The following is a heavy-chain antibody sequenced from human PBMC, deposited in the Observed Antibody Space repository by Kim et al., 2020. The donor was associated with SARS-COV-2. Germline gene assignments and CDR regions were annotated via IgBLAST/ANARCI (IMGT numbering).Heavy chain of an antibody. Sequence: SETLSLTCTVSGGSINSSYWAWIRQPPGKGLEWIGYLYYTGHINYNPSLENRVTLSLDSSKNHFSLSLISVTAADTAVYYCARVFPANIGEPPVNWFGPWGQGTLVTVSS. CDR3: ARVFPANIGEPPVNWFGP. CDR1: GGSINSSY. V-gene: IGHV4-59*12. J-gene: IGHJ5*02. CDR2: LYYTGHI. D-gene: IGHD3-10*01.